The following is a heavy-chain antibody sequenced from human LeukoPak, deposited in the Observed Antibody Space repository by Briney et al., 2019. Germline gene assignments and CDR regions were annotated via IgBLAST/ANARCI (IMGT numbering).Heavy chain of an antibody. Sequence: SETLSLTCTVSGYSISTSYYWGWIRQPPGKGLEWIGSIYHSGNTYYNPSLKSRVTISVDTSKNQFSLKLNSVTAADTAVYYCATVPYHGGNWGFDNWGQGTLVTVSS. CDR2: IYHSGNT. D-gene: IGHD4-23*01. J-gene: IGHJ4*02. CDR3: ATVPYHGGNWGFDN. V-gene: IGHV4-38-2*02. CDR1: GYSISTSYY.